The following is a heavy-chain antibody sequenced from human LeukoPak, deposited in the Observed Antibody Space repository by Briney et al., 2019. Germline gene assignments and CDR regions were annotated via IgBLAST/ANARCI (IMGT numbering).Heavy chain of an antibody. V-gene: IGHV4-39*01. CDR3: ARLKNSIVVAGNFDY. J-gene: IGHJ4*02. D-gene: IGHD6-19*01. CDR1: GGSISSSSYY. CDR2: IHYSGST. Sequence: SETLSLTCTVSGGSISSSSYYWGWIRQPPGKGLEWIGNIHYSGSTYYNPSLKSRVTMSVDTSKSQFSLKLSSVIAADTAVYYCARLKNSIVVAGNFDYWGQGTLVTVSS.